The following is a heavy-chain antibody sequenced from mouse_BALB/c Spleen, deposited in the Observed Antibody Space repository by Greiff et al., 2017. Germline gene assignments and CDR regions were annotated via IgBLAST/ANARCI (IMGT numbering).Heavy chain of an antibody. J-gene: IGHJ3*01. CDR2: ISSGSSTI. CDR1: GFTFSSFG. D-gene: IGHD2-4*01. Sequence: EVQLVESGGGLVQPGGSRKLSCAASGFTFSSFGMHWVRQAPEKGLEWVAYISSGSSTIYYADTVKGRFTISRDNPKNTLFLQITSLRSEDTAMYYCATMITTGGGFAYWGQGTLVTVSA. CDR3: ATMITTGGGFAY. V-gene: IGHV5-17*02.